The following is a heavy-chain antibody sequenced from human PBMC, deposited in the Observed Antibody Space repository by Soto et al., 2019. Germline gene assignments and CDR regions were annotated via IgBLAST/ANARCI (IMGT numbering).Heavy chain of an antibody. CDR2: ISSSSSYI. V-gene: IGHV3-21*01. D-gene: IGHD3-10*01. J-gene: IGHJ5*02. CDR1: GFTFSSYS. Sequence: GGSLRLSCAASGFTFSSYSMNWVRQAPGKGLEWVSSISSSSSYIYYADSVKGRFTISRDNAKNSLYLQMNSLRAEDTAVYYCASDPSDYYGSGSPRHPPRKANPWGQGTLVTVSS. CDR3: ASDPSDYYGSGSPRHPPRKANP.